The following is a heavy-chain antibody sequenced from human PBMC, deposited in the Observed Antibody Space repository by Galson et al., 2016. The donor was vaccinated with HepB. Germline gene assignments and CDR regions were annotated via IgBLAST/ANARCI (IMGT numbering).Heavy chain of an antibody. D-gene: IGHD3-10*01. V-gene: IGHV3-23*01. CDR3: ANLGSGSFRWYFYGMEV. J-gene: IGHJ6*04. CDR1: GFTFSNFA. Sequence: SLRLSCAASGFTFSNFAMTWVRQAPGKGLEWISGLSGKGDSTYYADSVQGRFTVSRDNSKNTLHLHMNSLRVDDTAVYYCANLGSGSFRWYFYGMEVWGKGTTVTVPS. CDR2: LSGKGDST.